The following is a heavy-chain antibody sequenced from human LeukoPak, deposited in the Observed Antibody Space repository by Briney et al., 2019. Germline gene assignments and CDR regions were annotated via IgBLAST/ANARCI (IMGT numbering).Heavy chain of an antibody. Sequence: GGSLRLSCAASGFIFSDHWMHWVRQAPGKGLEWVSSINSNSVNTYYADSVKGRFTVSRDNSKRTLYLQMSSLRVEDTAVYYCARDTVDDYGAYGMDVWGQGTTVTVSS. V-gene: IGHV3-74*01. CDR3: ARDTVDDYGAYGMDV. CDR2: INSNSVNT. D-gene: IGHD4/OR15-4a*01. J-gene: IGHJ6*02. CDR1: GFIFSDHW.